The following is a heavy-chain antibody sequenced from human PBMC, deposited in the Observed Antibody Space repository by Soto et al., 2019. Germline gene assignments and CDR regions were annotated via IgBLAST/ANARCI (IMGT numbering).Heavy chain of an antibody. CDR1: GFTFSSYA. Sequence: QVQLVESGGGVVQPGRSLRLSCAASGFTFSSYAMHWVRQAPGKGLEWVAVISYDGSNKYYADSVKGRFTISRDNSKNTLYLQMNSLRAEDTAVYYCARVFRGTRGVIRGGIDYWGQGTLVTVSS. CDR2: ISYDGSNK. V-gene: IGHV3-30-3*01. J-gene: IGHJ4*02. CDR3: ARVFRGTRGVIRGGIDY. D-gene: IGHD3-10*01.